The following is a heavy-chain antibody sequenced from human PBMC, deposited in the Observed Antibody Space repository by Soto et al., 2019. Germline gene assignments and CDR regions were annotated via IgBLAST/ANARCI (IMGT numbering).Heavy chain of an antibody. CDR3: ARDGGPVVITFDY. CDR1: GLTFNTYA. J-gene: IGHJ4*02. CDR2: ISGSGGNT. Sequence: EVQLLESGGGLVKPGGSLRLSCAASGLTFNTYAMSWVRQAPGKGLEWVSVISGSGGNTWYADSVNDRFTISRDNSKNTLYLQMNTLRAEDTAVYYCARDGGPVVITFDYWGQGTLVTVSS. D-gene: IGHD3-22*01. V-gene: IGHV3-23*01.